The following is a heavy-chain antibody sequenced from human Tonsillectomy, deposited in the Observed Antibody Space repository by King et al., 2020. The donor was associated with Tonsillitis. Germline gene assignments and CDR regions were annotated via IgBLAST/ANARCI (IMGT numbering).Heavy chain of an antibody. D-gene: IGHD1-26*01. J-gene: IGHJ4*02. CDR1: GFPFSSYA. CDR3: ARDRSSVGYFDY. V-gene: IGHV3-30-3*01. Sequence: QLVQSGGGVVQPGRSLRLSCAASGFPFSSYAMHWVRPAPGKGLEWVAVISYDGSNKYYADSVKGRFTISRDNSKNTLYLQMNSLRAEDTAVYYCARDRSSVGYFDYWGQGTLVTVSS. CDR2: ISYDGSNK.